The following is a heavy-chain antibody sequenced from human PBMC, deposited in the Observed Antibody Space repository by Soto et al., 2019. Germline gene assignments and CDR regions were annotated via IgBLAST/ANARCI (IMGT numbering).Heavy chain of an antibody. Sequence: EVQLLESGGGLVQPGESLRLSCAASGFTFSDYFMNWVRQAPGKGLEWVSGINKDGGTTQNADFVRGRFTISRDNSRNTLYLQMNSVRAEGTALYYCAKDLHWYGMDVWGQGTTVTVS. J-gene: IGHJ6*02. V-gene: IGHV3-23*01. D-gene: IGHD1-20*01. CDR2: INKDGGTT. CDR1: GFTFSDYF. CDR3: AKDLHWYGMDV.